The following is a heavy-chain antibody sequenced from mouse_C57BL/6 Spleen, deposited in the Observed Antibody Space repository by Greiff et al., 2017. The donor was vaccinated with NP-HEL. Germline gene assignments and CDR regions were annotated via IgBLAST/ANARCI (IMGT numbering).Heavy chain of an antibody. CDR2: INPSNGGT. Sequence: QVHVKQPGTELVKPGASVKLSCKASGYTFTSYWMHWVKQRPGQGLEWIGNINPSNGGTNYNEKFKSKATLTVDKSSSTAYMQLSSLTSEDSAVYYCARESGYGNYDYAMDYWGQGTSVTVSS. CDR1: GYTFTSYW. D-gene: IGHD2-1*01. J-gene: IGHJ4*01. V-gene: IGHV1-53*01. CDR3: ARESGYGNYDYAMDY.